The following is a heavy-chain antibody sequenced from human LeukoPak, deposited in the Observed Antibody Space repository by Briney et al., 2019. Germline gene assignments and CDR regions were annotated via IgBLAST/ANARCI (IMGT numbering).Heavy chain of an antibody. J-gene: IGHJ4*02. CDR2: IKEDGSVT. CDR3: ARAGKGDYY. V-gene: IGHV3-7*03. Sequence: GGSLRLSCAASGFTLSNYAMSWVRQAPGKGLEWVAHIKEDGSVTYYVDSVKGRFTISRDNAKNSLYLQMNSLRAEDTAVYYCARAGKGDYYWGQGTLVTVSS. D-gene: IGHD2-21*02. CDR1: GFTLSNYA.